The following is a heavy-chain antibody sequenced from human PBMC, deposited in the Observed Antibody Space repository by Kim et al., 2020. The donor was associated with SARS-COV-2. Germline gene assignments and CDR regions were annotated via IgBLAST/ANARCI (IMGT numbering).Heavy chain of an antibody. D-gene: IGHD3-22*01. V-gene: IGHV4-39*01. Sequence: SETLSLTCTVSGGSISSSSYYWGWIRQPPGKGLEWIGSIYYSGSTYYNPSLKSRVTISVDTSKNQFSLKLSSVTAADTAVYYCARRHRGVGFTMIVALGAFDIWGQGTMVTVSS. CDR1: GGSISSSSYY. CDR2: IYYSGST. CDR3: ARRHRGVGFTMIVALGAFDI. J-gene: IGHJ3*02.